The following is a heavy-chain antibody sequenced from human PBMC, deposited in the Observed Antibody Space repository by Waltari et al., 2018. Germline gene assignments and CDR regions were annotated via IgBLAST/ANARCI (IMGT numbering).Heavy chain of an antibody. CDR1: GYSISSGYY. CDR3: ARVARGAFDI. CDR2: IYHSGST. Sequence: QVQLQESGPGLVKPSATLSLTCAVSGYSISSGYYWGWNRQPPGKGLEWIGSIYHSGSTYYNPSLKSRVTISVDTSKNQFSLKLSSVTAADTAVYYCARVARGAFDIWGQGTMVTVSS. V-gene: IGHV4-38-2*01. D-gene: IGHD2-15*01. J-gene: IGHJ3*02.